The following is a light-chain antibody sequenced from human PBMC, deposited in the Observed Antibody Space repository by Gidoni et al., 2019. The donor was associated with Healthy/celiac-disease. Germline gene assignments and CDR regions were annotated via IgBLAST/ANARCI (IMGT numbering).Light chain of an antibody. CDR3: QQSYSTPRT. V-gene: IGKV1-39*01. J-gene: IGKJ2*01. CDR1: QSISSY. Sequence: DIQMTQSPASLSASVGDRVTITCRARQSISSYVNWYQQKPGKAPKLLIYAASSLQSGGPSRFSGSGSGTDFTLTISSLQPEDFATYYCQQSYSTPRTFGQGTKLEIK. CDR2: AAS.